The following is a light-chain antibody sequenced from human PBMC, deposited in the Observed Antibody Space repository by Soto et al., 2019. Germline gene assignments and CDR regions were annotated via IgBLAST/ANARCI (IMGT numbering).Light chain of an antibody. CDR1: QNIERW. CDR3: QQFKSGTWT. Sequence: DIQMTQSPSTLSASVVDRFTFTCLASQNIERWLAWYQQKPGKAPKLLLYDVSSLESGVPSRFSGSGSGTEFILTINGLQPDDFATYFCQQFKSGTWTFGQGAKVDTK. J-gene: IGKJ1*01. CDR2: DVS. V-gene: IGKV1-5*01.